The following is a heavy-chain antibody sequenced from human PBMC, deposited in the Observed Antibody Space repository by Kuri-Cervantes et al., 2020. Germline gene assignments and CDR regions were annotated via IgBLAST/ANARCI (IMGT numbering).Heavy chain of an antibody. J-gene: IGHJ5*02. V-gene: IGHV3-21*01. Sequence: GESLKISCAASGFTFSDYSMNWVRQAPGKGLEWVSSISSSSNYIYYAGSVKGRFTISRDNAKRSLYLQMNSLRAEDTAVYYCASRFEKKGLDTWGQGTRVTVSS. CDR2: ISSSSNYI. D-gene: IGHD3-3*01. CDR3: ASRFEKKGLDT. CDR1: GFTFSDYS.